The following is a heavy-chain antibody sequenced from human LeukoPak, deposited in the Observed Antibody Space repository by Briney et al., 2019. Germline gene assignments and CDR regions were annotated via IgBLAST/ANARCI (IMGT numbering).Heavy chain of an antibody. J-gene: IGHJ6*02. CDR1: GGSISSYY. CDR2: ISYDGSNK. D-gene: IGHD6-19*01. CDR3: ARDQYSSGWYNYYYYGMDV. Sequence: LSLTCTVSGGSISSYYWSWVRQAPGKGLEWVAVISYDGSNKYYADSVKGRFTISRDNSKNTLYLQMNSLRAEDTAVYYCARDQYSSGWYNYYYYGMDVWGQGTTVTVSS. V-gene: IGHV3-30-3*01.